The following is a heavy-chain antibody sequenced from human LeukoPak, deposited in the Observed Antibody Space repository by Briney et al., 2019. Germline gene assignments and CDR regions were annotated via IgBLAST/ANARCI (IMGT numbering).Heavy chain of an antibody. Sequence: ASVKVSCKASGGTFSSYAISWVRQAPGQGLEWMGGIIPIFGTANYAQKFQGRVTITADKSTSTAYMELSSLRSEDTAVYYCARDRSPDHATLYYYYYMDVWGKGTTVTVSS. J-gene: IGHJ6*03. CDR1: GGTFSSYA. V-gene: IGHV1-69*06. CDR2: IIPIFGTA. CDR3: ARDRSPDHATLYYYYYMDV. D-gene: IGHD2-15*01.